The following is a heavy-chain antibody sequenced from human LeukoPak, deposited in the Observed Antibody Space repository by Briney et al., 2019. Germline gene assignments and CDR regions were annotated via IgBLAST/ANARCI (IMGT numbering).Heavy chain of an antibody. CDR1: GYTLTELS. CDR2: FDPEDGET. J-gene: IGHJ4*02. CDR3: ATTGGIQLWFDY. D-gene: IGHD5-18*01. Sequence: ASVKVSCKVSGYTLTELSMHWVRQAPGKGLEWMGGFDPEDGETIYAQKFQGRVTMTEDTSTDTAYMELSSLRSEDTAVYYCATTGGIQLWFDYWGQGTLVTVSS. V-gene: IGHV1-24*01.